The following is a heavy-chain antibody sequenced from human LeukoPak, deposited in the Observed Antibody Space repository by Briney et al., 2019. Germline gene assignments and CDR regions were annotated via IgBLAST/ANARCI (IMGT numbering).Heavy chain of an antibody. CDR1: GYTFTSYD. CDR2: ISGYNGNT. CDR3: ARGGIVGVNNWFDP. V-gene: IGHV1-18*01. Sequence: GASVKVSCKASGYTFTSYDITWVRQAPGQGLEWVGWISGYNGNTNYAQKLQGRVTMTTDTSTSTAYMELRSLRSDDTAVYYCARGGIVGVNNWFDPWGRGTLVTVSS. J-gene: IGHJ5*02. D-gene: IGHD1-26*01.